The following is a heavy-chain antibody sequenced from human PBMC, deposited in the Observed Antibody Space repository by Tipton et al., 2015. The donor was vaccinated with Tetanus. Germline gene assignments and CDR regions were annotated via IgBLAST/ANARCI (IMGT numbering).Heavy chain of an antibody. V-gene: IGHV3-23*01. CDR2: ISTSGGDT. CDR3: AKDPASRGWFDP. CDR1: GFTFRSYD. Sequence: SLRLSCAVSGFTFRSYDMSWVRQAPGKGLEWVSSISTSGGDTYYADPVKGRFSISRDNSKNTVYLQMNSLRDEDTAVYYCAKDPASRGWFDPWGQGTLVSVSS. J-gene: IGHJ5*02.